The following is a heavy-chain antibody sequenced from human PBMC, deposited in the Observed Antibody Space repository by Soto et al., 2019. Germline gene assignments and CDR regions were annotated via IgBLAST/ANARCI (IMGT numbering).Heavy chain of an antibody. CDR3: AAYGGSSQIYYYYGMDV. D-gene: IGHD6-6*01. CDR2: IIPIFGTA. V-gene: IGHV1-69*13. CDR1: GGTFSSYA. J-gene: IGHJ6*02. Sequence: SVKVSCKASGGTFSSYAISWVRQAPGRGLEWMGGIIPIFGTANYAQKFQGRVTITADESTSTAYMELSSLRSEDTAVYYCAAYGGSSQIYYYYGMDVWGQGTTVTVSS.